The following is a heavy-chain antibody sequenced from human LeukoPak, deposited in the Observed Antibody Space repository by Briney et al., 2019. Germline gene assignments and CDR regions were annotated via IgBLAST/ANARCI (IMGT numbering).Heavy chain of an antibody. CDR2: ISSSSSYI. V-gene: IGHV3-21*01. CDR3: ARDRISRPRAFDI. CDR1: GVTFSSYS. D-gene: IGHD2/OR15-2a*01. J-gene: IGHJ3*02. Sequence: GGSLRLSCAASGVTFSSYSMNWVRQAPGKGLEWVSSISSSSSYIYYADSVKGRFTISRDNAKNSLYLQMNSLRAEDTAVYYCARDRISRPRAFDIWGQGTMVTVSS.